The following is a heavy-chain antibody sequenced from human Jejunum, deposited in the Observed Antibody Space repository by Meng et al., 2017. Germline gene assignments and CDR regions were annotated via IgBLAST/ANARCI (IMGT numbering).Heavy chain of an antibody. CDR2: IHSGGAT. Sequence: GESLKISCAAAGFTVSTNYMTWVRQAPGKGLEWVSFIHSGGATYYADYVRGRFSISRDNSKNMVYLQMSRLGTEDTAVYYCARGDSDYGHDSFDIWGQGTMVTVSS. D-gene: IGHD4-17*01. J-gene: IGHJ3*02. CDR1: GFTVSTNY. CDR3: ARGDSDYGHDSFDI. V-gene: IGHV3-66*02.